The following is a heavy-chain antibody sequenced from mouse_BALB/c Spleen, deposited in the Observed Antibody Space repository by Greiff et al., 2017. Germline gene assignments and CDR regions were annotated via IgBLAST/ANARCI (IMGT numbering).Heavy chain of an antibody. J-gene: IGHJ2*01. CDR3: ALWLRLYFDY. D-gene: IGHD2-2*01. CDR2: ISSGGGST. CDR1: GFAFSSYD. Sequence: EVMLVESGGGLVKPGGSLKLSCAASGFAFSSYDMSWVRQTPEKRLEWVAYISSGGGSTYYPDTVKGRFTISRDNAKNTLYLQMSSLRSEDTAMYYCALWLRLYFDYWGQGTTLTVSS. V-gene: IGHV5-12-1*01.